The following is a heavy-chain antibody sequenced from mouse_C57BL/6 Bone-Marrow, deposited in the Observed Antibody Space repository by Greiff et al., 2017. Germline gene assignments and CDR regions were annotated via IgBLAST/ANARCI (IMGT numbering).Heavy chain of an antibody. V-gene: IGHV1-26*01. J-gene: IGHJ4*01. CDR3: ARHYESSYGYDAIDY. CDR2: INPNNGGT. Sequence: VQLLQSGPELVKPGASVKISCKASGFTFTDYYMNWVKQSHGKSLEWIGDINPNNGGTSYNQKFKGQATLTVDKSSSTAYMEIRRLTSEDSAVYYCARHYESSYGYDAIDYWGQGTSVTVSS. D-gene: IGHD1-1*01. CDR1: GFTFTDYY.